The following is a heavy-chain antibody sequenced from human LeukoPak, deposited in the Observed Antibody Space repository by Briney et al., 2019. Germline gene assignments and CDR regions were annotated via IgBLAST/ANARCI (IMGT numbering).Heavy chain of an antibody. J-gene: IGHJ4*02. CDR2: IYTSGSI. CDR3: ARDSIGFATAELDY. D-gene: IGHD5-18*01. V-gene: IGHV4-4*07. CDR1: GGSISSYY. Sequence: PSETLSLTCTVSGGSISSYYWSWIRQPAGKGLEWIGRIYTSGSINYNPSLKSRVTMSVDTSKNQFSLKLSSVTAADTAVYYCARDSIGFATAELDYWGQGTLVTVSS.